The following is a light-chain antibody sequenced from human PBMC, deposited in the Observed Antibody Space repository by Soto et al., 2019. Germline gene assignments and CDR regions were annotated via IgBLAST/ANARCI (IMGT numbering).Light chain of an antibody. CDR1: SSDVGAYNY. V-gene: IGLV2-14*01. Sequence: QSALTQPASVSGSPGQSITISCTGTSSDVGAYNYVSWYQQHPGKAPKLMIYDVTNRPSGVSNRLSGSKSGNTASLTISGLQAEDEADYYCSSYTSSSTLRGVFGTGTKLTV. J-gene: IGLJ1*01. CDR3: SSYTSSSTLRGV. CDR2: DVT.